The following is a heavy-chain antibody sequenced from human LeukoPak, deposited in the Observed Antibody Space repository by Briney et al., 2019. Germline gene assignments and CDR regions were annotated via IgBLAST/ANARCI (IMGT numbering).Heavy chain of an antibody. V-gene: IGHV3-7*03. CDR3: AKVNDILTGYYLSYFDY. Sequence: PGGSLRLSCATSGFLLSKYWMTWVRQAPGKGLEWVASVKEDHSQIHYVDSVRGRFTISRDNAKNSLYLQMNSLRAEDTALYYCAKVNDILTGYYLSYFDYWGQGTLVTVSS. CDR1: GFLLSKYW. J-gene: IGHJ4*02. D-gene: IGHD3-9*01. CDR2: VKEDHSQI.